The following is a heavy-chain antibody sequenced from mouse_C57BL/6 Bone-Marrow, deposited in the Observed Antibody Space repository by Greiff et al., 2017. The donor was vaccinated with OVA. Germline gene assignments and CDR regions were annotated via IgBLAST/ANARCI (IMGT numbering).Heavy chain of an antibody. Sequence: QVQLQQSGPELVKPGASVKISCKASGYAFSSSWMNWVKQRPGQGLEWIGWIYPGDGDTNYNGKFKGKATLTVDTSSSTAYMHLSSLTSEDSAVYVCARSEYGSIPDARDYWGQGTSVTVSS. CDR3: ARSEYGSIPDARDY. D-gene: IGHD1-1*01. J-gene: IGHJ4*01. CDR1: GYAFSSSW. CDR2: IYPGDGDT. V-gene: IGHV1-82*01.